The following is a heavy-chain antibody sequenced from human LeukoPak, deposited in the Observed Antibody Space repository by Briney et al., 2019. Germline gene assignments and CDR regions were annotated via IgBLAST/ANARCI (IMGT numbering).Heavy chain of an antibody. Sequence: GGSLRLSCGASGFIFSNYNMNWVRQAPEKGLEWVSSISITSTYVYYADSVKGRFTISRDNAKNSLYLQMNSLKAKDTAVYYCARVPHYCSSTSCHFDYWGQGTLVTVSS. V-gene: IGHV3-21*01. CDR1: GFIFSNYN. CDR2: ISITSTYV. CDR3: ARVPHYCSSTSCHFDY. J-gene: IGHJ4*02. D-gene: IGHD2-2*01.